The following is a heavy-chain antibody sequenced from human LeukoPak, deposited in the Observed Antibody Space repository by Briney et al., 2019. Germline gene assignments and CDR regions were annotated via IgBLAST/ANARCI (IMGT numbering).Heavy chain of an antibody. V-gene: IGHV3-48*02. D-gene: IGHD4-17*01. J-gene: IGHJ4*02. CDR2: ITSSSST. Sequence: GGSLRLSCAASGLTFSSYSMNWVRQAPGKGLEWVSYITSSSSTYYADSVKGRFTISRDNAKNSLYLQMNSLRDEDTAVYYCSRLRPGYYFDYWGQGALVTVSS. CDR1: GLTFSSYS. CDR3: SRLRPGYYFDY.